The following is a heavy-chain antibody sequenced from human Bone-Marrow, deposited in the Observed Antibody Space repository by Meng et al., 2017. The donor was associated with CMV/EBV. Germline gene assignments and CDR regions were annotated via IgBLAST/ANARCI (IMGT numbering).Heavy chain of an antibody. D-gene: IGHD2-2*01. CDR2: INHSGST. Sequence: SETLSLTCAVYGGSFSGYYWSWIRQPPGKGLEWIGEINHSGSTNYNPSLKSRVTISVDTSKNQFSLKLSSVTAADTAVYYCAKEAWSSTDHYYYYGMDVWGQGTTFTVSS. J-gene: IGHJ6*02. CDR3: AKEAWSSTDHYYYYGMDV. CDR1: GGSFSGYY. V-gene: IGHV4-34*01.